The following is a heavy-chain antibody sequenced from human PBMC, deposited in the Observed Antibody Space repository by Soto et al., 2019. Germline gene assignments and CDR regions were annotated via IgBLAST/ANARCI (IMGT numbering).Heavy chain of an antibody. J-gene: IGHJ4*02. D-gene: IGHD2-21*02. CDR2: INPSGGHT. CDR3: ARGGHVVVVTAAFDY. CDR1: GNTFSNYY. Sequence: VASVKVSCKASGNTFSNYYIHWVRQAPGQGLEWMGTINPSGGHTTYAQKFLGRVTMTRDSSTSTLYMELTSLRFEDTAVYYCARGGHVVVVTAAFDYWGQGTLVTVS. V-gene: IGHV1-46*03.